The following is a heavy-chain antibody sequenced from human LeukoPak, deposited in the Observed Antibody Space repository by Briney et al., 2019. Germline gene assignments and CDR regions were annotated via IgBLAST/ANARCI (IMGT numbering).Heavy chain of an antibody. CDR1: GGSISSSNW. V-gene: IGHV4-4*02. Sequence: SETLSLTCAVSGGSISSSNWWSWVRQPPGKGLEWIGEIYHSGSTNYNPSLKSRVTIAVDKSKNQFSLKLSSVTAADTAVYYCAVNPGDSVAGPYDYWGQGTLVTVSS. D-gene: IGHD6-19*01. CDR3: AVNPGDSVAGPYDY. J-gene: IGHJ4*02. CDR2: IYHSGST.